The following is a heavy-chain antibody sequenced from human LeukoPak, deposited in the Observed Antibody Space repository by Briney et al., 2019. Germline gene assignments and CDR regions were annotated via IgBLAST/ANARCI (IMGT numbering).Heavy chain of an antibody. V-gene: IGHV4-59*07. CDR3: ARNLIPEQLVLNF. CDR2: IYYTGST. Sequence: SDTLSLTCTVSGGSISNYYWNWIRQPPGKGLEWIGYIYYTGSTNYNPSLKSRVTMSVDTSKNQFSLNLKSVTPEDTAVYYCARNLIPEQLVLNFWGQGTLVTVSS. J-gene: IGHJ4*02. D-gene: IGHD6-13*01. CDR1: GGSISNYY.